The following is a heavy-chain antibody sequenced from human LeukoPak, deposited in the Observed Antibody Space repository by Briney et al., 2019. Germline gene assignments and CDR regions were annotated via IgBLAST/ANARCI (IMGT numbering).Heavy chain of an antibody. CDR3: ARALSGCVLCFDY. CDR1: GYTFTSYD. J-gene: IGHJ4*02. CDR2: MNPDSGNT. Sequence: ASVKVSFKASGYTFTSYDINWVRPATGQGLEWMGWMNPDSGNTGYAQKFQGRVTMTRNTSISTAYMELSSLRSEDTAVYYCARALSGCVLCFDYWGQGTLVTVSS. D-gene: IGHD6-19*01. V-gene: IGHV1-8*01.